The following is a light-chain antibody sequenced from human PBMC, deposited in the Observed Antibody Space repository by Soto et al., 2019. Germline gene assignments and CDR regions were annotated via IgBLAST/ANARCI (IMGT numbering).Light chain of an antibody. J-gene: IGLJ1*01. CDR3: SSYTSSNTFV. Sequence: QSALTQPASVSGSPGQSVTISCTGTRSDVGGYDYVSWYQQHPGKAPKVMIYEVTNRPSGVSNRFSGSKSGNTASLTISGLQAEDEADYYCSSYTSSNTFVFGTRTKLTVL. CDR1: RSDVGGYDY. CDR2: EVT. V-gene: IGLV2-14*01.